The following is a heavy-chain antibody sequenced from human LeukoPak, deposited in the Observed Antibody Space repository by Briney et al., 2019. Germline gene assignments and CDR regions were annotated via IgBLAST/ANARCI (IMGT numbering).Heavy chain of an antibody. J-gene: IGHJ5*02. V-gene: IGHV4-38-2*02. D-gene: IGHD6-13*01. Sequence: SETLSLTCTVSGYSISSGYYWGWIRQPPGKGLEWIGSIYHSGSTYYNPSLKSRVTISVDTSKNQFSLKLSSVTAADTAVYYCARGPSSAAGTYSHWFDPWGQGTVVTVSS. CDR2: IYHSGST. CDR3: ARGPSSAAGTYSHWFDP. CDR1: GYSISSGYY.